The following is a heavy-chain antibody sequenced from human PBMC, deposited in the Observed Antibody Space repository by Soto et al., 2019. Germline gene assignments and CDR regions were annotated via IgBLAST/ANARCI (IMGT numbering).Heavy chain of an antibody. Sequence: EVQLLESGRGLVQPGGSLRLSCAASGCAFCSYAMRWVRQAPGKGLEWVSAISGSGGSTYYADSVKGRFTISRDNSKNTLYLQMNSLRAEDTAVYYCARRGSGSYYDYWGQGTLVTVSS. V-gene: IGHV3-23*01. CDR2: ISGSGGST. CDR1: GCAFCSYA. J-gene: IGHJ4*02. D-gene: IGHD1-26*01. CDR3: ARRGSGSYYDY.